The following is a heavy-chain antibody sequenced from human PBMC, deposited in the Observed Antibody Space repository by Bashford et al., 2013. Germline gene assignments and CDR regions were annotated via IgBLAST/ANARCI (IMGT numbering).Heavy chain of an antibody. CDR2: INPSGGST. Sequence: ASVKVSCKASGYTFTSYYMHWVRQAPGQGLEWMGIINPSGGSTSYAQKLQGRVTMTRDTSTSTVYMELSSLRSEDTAVYYCARSGVVVAATLGYYYYGMDVWGQGTTVTVSS. J-gene: IGHJ6*02. CDR3: ARSGVVVAATLGYYYYGMDV. D-gene: IGHD2-15*01. CDR1: GYTFTSYY. V-gene: IGHV1-46*04.